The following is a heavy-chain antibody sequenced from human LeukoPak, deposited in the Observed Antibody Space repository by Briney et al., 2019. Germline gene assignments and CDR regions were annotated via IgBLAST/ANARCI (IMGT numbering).Heavy chain of an antibody. J-gene: IGHJ3*01. CDR2: INHSGGT. CDR3: ARDPGYYGSET. V-gene: IGHV4-34*01. CDR1: GVSFSGSD. Sequence: SETLSLTCAVDGVSFSGSDWSWIRQSPGKGLEWIGEINHSGGTNYSPSLKSRIIMSVDTSKNQFSLKLSSVTAADTAVYYCARDPGYYGSETWGQGTMVTVSS. D-gene: IGHD3-10*01.